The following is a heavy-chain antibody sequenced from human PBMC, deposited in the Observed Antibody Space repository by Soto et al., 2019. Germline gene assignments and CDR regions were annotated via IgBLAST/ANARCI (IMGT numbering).Heavy chain of an antibody. J-gene: IGHJ4*02. CDR3: ARSGAYCTSITCLFDSF. V-gene: IGHV1-18*01. CDR2: ISAYNGDT. Sequence: QAQLVQSGAEVKKPGASVKVSCRASGYTFSSYGYAWVRQVPGQGLEWMGWISAYNGDTNYAQKFQDRVTLTTDTSTTTAYMELRNLGSDDTAVYYCARSGAYCTSITCLFDSFWGLGPLVTVSS. D-gene: IGHD2-8*01. CDR1: GYTFSSYG.